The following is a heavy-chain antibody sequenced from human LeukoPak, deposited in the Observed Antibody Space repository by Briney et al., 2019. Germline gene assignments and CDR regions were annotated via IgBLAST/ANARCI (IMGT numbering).Heavy chain of an antibody. CDR3: ARAVWGQYVPGIAVAGSFDY. V-gene: IGHV1-2*06. Sequence: ASVKVSCKASGYTFTGYYMHWVRQAPGQGLEWMGRINPNSGGTNYAQKFQGSVTMTRDTSISTAYMELSRLRSDDTAVYYCARAVWGQYVPGIAVAGSFDYWGQGTLVTVSS. CDR2: INPNSGGT. J-gene: IGHJ4*02. CDR1: GYTFTGYY. D-gene: IGHD6-19*01.